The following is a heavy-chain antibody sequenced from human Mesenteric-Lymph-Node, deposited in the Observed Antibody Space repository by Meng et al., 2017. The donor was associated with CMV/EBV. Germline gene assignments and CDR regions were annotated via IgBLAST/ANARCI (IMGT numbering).Heavy chain of an antibody. CDR2: VSGSAGNT. D-gene: IGHD3-10*01. Sequence: GESLKISCAASGFTFSSYGMSWVRQAPGKGLEWVSSVSGSAGNTNYADSVKGHFTISRDNSKNTLYLQMNSLRAEDTAVYYCAKDSRNSVVRGIISGYYYGMDVWGQGTTVTVSS. J-gene: IGHJ6*02. V-gene: IGHV3-23*01. CDR3: AKDSRNSVVRGIISGYYYGMDV. CDR1: GFTFSSYG.